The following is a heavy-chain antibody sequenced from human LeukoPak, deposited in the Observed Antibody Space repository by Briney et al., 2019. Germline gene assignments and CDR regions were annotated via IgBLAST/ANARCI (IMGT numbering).Heavy chain of an antibody. D-gene: IGHD1-26*01. CDR1: GYSFTSYW. CDR3: ARRRGVGPILKAWFDP. Sequence: GESLKISCKGSGYSFTSYWIGWVRQMPGKGLEWMGIIYPGDSDTRYSPSFQGQVTISADRSISTAYLQWSSLKASDTAMYYCARRRGVGPILKAWFDPWGQGTLVTVSS. J-gene: IGHJ5*02. CDR2: IYPGDSDT. V-gene: IGHV5-51*01.